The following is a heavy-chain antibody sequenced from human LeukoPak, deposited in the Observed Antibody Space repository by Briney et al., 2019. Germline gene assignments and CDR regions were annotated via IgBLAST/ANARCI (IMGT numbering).Heavy chain of an antibody. J-gene: IGHJ5*02. D-gene: IGHD6-19*01. CDR1: GGSISSYY. CDR3: ARAYPWYSSGWYVCWFDP. V-gene: IGHV4-59*01. Sequence: SETLSLTCTVSGGSISSYYWSWIRQPPGKGLEWIGYIYYSGSTNYNPSLKSRVTISVDTSKNQFSLKLSSVTAADTAVYYCARAYPWYSSGWYVCWFDPWGQGTLVTVSS. CDR2: IYYSGST.